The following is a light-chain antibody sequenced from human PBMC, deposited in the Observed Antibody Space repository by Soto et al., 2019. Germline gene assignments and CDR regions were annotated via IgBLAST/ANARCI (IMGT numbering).Light chain of an antibody. Sequence: DIQMTQSPSTLAGSLGDRVTITCGAGQTISSCFAWYQQKPGKAPKLLIYKASTLXSGVPSRFSGSGSGTEFTLTISSLQPDDFATYYCQHYNSYSEAFGQGTKVDIK. CDR2: KAS. CDR3: QHYNSYSEA. V-gene: IGKV1-5*03. CDR1: QTISSC. J-gene: IGKJ1*01.